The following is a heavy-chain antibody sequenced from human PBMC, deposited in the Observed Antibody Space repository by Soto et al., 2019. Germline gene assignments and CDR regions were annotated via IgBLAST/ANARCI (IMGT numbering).Heavy chain of an antibody. Sequence: QVQLVESGGGVVQPGRSLRLSCAASGFTFSSYGMHWVRQAPGKGLEWVAVISYDGSNKYYADSVKGRFTISRDNSKNTLYLQMNSLRAEDTAVYYCAKDLGGRGMGADAFDIWGQGTMVTVSS. CDR2: ISYDGSNK. V-gene: IGHV3-30*18. CDR1: GFTFSSYG. CDR3: AKDLGGRGMGADAFDI. D-gene: IGHD3-16*01. J-gene: IGHJ3*02.